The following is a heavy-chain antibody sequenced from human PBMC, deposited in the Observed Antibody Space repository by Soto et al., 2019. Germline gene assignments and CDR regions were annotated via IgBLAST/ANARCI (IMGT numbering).Heavy chain of an antibody. CDR1: GGTFSSYG. J-gene: IGHJ4*02. CDR2: IIPIFGTA. CDR3: ARGMQMAEWFGEPY. D-gene: IGHD3-10*01. V-gene: IGHV1-69*13. Sequence: VKVSCKASGGTFSSYGISWVRQAPGQGLEWMGGIIPIFGTANYAQKFQGRVTITADESTSTAYMELSSLRSEDTAVYYCARGMQMAEWFGEPYWGQGTLVTVS.